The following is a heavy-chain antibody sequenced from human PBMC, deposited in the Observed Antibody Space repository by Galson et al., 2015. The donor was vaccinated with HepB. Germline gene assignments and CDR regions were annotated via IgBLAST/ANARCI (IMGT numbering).Heavy chain of an antibody. D-gene: IGHD5-12*01. V-gene: IGHV3-30*02. CDR2: IRYDGSNK. Sequence: SLRLSCAASGFTLSSYGMHWVRQAPGKGLEWVAFIRYDGSNKYYADSVKGRFTISRDNSKNTLYLQMNSLRAEDTAVYYCAKDPGATIPIYYFDYWGQGTLVTVSS. CDR1: GFTLSSYG. CDR3: AKDPGATIPIYYFDY. J-gene: IGHJ4*02.